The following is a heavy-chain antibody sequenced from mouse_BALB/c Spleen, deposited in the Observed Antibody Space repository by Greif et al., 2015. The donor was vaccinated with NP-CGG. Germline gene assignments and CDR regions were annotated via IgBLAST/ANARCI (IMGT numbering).Heavy chain of an antibody. J-gene: IGHJ3*01. CDR2: INPSTGYT. CDR1: GYTFTSHW. D-gene: IGHD2-4*01. Sequence: QVQLQQPGAELAKPGASVKMSCKASGYTFTSHWMHWVKQRPGQGLEWIGYINPSTGYTEYNQKFKDKATLTADKSSSTAYMQLSSLTSEDSAVYYCARYDYAYWGQGTLVTVSA. V-gene: IGHV1-7*01. CDR3: ARYDYAY.